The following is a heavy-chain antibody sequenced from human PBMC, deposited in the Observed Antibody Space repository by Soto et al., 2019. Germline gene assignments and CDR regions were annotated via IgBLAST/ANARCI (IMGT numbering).Heavy chain of an antibody. CDR1: GFTFSSYS. J-gene: IGHJ6*02. Sequence: GGSLRLSCAASGFTFSSYSMNWVRQAPGKGLEWVSYISSSSSTIYYADSVKGRFTISRDNAKNSLYLQMNSLRDEDTAVYYCARCQGGEGYYYYGMDVWGQGTTVTVSS. V-gene: IGHV3-48*02. D-gene: IGHD2-21*01. CDR2: ISSSSSTI. CDR3: ARCQGGEGYYYYGMDV.